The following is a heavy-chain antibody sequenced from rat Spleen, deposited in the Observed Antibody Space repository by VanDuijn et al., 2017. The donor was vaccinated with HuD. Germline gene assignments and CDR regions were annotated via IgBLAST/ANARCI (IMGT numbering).Heavy chain of an antibody. Sequence: EVQLVESGGGLVQPGRSLKLSCAASGFTFSDYNMAWVRQAPTKGLEWVATISYDGSHTYYRDSVKGRFSISRDNARSTLSLQMDSLRSEDTATYYCARRLYDYFDYWGQGVMVTVSS. CDR2: ISYDGSHT. J-gene: IGHJ2*01. CDR1: GFTFSDYN. D-gene: IGHD1-2*01. V-gene: IGHV5-7*01. CDR3: ARRLYDYFDY.